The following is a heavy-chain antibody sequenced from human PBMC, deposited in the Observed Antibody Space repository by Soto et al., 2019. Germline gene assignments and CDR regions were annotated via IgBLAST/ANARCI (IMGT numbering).Heavy chain of an antibody. Sequence: GGSLRLSCAASGFTFSNYWMSWVRQAPGKGLEWVANIKEDGSERNYVDSVKGRFTISRDNAENSLYLQMNSLRAEDTAVYYCARGAQLSYLYYFDYWGQGTLVTVS. J-gene: IGHJ4*02. CDR3: ARGAQLSYLYYFDY. CDR2: IKEDGSER. CDR1: GFTFSNYW. V-gene: IGHV3-7*01. D-gene: IGHD2-2*01.